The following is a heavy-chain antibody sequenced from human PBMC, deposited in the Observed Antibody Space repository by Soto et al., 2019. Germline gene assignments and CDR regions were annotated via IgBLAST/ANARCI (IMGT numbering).Heavy chain of an antibody. CDR2: ISPTGGST. V-gene: IGHV3-23*01. D-gene: IGHD4-4*01. CDR3: AKAKRGILPTTTGGLDY. Sequence: EVQLLESGGNLVQPGGSLRLSCAGSGFPFSTYAVSWVRQTPGKGLEWVSAISPTGGSTYYAASVRGRFTISRENSKKAVLPEMRGQRAEDTAIYYCAKAKRGILPTTTGGLDYWGQGTVLSVSS. CDR1: GFPFSTYA. J-gene: IGHJ4*02.